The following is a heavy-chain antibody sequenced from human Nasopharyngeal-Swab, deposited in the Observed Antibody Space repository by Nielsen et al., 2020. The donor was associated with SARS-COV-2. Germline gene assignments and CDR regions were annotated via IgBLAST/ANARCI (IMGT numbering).Heavy chain of an antibody. CDR3: ARDFRDTAMVKEYGMDV. CDR1: GGTFSSYA. Sequence: SVKVSCKASGGTFSSYAISWVRQAPGQGLEWMGRIIPILGIANYAQKFQGRVTITADKSTSTAYMELSSLRSEDTAVYYCARDFRDTAMVKEYGMDVWGQGITVTVSS. J-gene: IGHJ6*02. CDR2: IIPILGIA. V-gene: IGHV1-69*04. D-gene: IGHD5-18*01.